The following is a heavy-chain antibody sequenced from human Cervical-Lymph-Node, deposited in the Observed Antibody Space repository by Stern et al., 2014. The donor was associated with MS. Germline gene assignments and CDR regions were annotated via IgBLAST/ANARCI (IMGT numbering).Heavy chain of an antibody. CDR1: GFSLSNGGMC. J-gene: IGHJ4*02. V-gene: IGHV2-70*01. CDR3: ARANYGDYIDY. Sequence: QVTLKDSGPALVKPTQTLTLTCTFSGFSLSNGGMCVTWIRQPPGKALEWLALINWDDDKYYTTSLKTRLTISKDTSKNQVVLTMTNMDPVDTATYYCARANYGDYIDYWGQGTLVTVSS. CDR2: INWDDDK. D-gene: IGHD4-17*01.